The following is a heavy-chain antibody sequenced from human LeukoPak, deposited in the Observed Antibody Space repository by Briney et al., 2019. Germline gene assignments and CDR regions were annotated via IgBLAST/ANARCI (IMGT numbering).Heavy chain of an antibody. J-gene: IGHJ6*03. CDR3: ARVSIEGGYYYYYYMDV. CDR2: IYYSGST. CDR1: GGSISSSSHY. Sequence: PSETLSLTCTVSGGSISSSSHYWGWIRQPPGKGLEWIGSIYYSGSTYYNSSLKSRVTMSVDTSKNQFSLKLSSVTAADTAVYYCARVSIEGGYYYYYYMDVWGKGTTVTVSS. D-gene: IGHD1-26*01. V-gene: IGHV4-39*07.